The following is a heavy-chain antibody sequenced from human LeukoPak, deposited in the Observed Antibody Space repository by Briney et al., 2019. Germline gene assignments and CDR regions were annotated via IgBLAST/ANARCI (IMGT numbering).Heavy chain of an antibody. Sequence: PSETLSLTCTVYVGSISSRSYYWGWIRQPPGKGLEWIGSVYYSGSTYYNPSLKSRVTISVDTSKNQFSLKLSSVTAADTAVYYCARSGSSSGYLFDYWGQGTLVTVSS. D-gene: IGHD3-22*01. V-gene: IGHV4-39*01. J-gene: IGHJ4*02. CDR3: ARSGSSSGYLFDY. CDR2: VYYSGST. CDR1: VGSISSRSYY.